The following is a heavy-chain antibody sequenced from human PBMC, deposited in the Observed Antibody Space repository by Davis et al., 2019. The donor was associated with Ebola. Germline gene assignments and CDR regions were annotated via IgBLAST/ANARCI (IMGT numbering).Heavy chain of an antibody. Sequence: GESLKISCAASGFTFSSYAMSWVRQAPGKGLEWVSAISGSGGSTYYADSVKGRFTISRDNSKNTLYLQMNSLRAEDTAVYYCAKPPRGNYGLDYWGQGTLVTVSS. V-gene: IGHV3-23*01. D-gene: IGHD4-11*01. CDR2: ISGSGGST. J-gene: IGHJ4*02. CDR1: GFTFSSYA. CDR3: AKPPRGNYGLDY.